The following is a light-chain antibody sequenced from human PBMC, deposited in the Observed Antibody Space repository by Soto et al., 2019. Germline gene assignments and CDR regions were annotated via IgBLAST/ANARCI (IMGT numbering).Light chain of an antibody. J-gene: IGKJ4*01. CDR1: QTIGTY. CDR2: DAS. CDR3: QQRGTWPLT. Sequence: ETVLTQSPATLSLSPGERATLSCRASQTIGTYLIWYQQKPGQAPRLLIYDASSRATGIPARFSGSGSGTDFTLTISSLEPEDFAVYYCQQRGTWPLTFGGGTKVEI. V-gene: IGKV3-11*01.